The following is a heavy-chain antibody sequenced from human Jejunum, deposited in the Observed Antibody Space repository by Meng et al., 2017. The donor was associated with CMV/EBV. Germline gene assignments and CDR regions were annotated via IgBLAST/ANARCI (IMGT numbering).Heavy chain of an antibody. J-gene: IGHJ3*02. CDR1: GFTFSDYY. CDR3: ARAPDAFDI. Sequence: LSCTASGFTFSDYYMSWIRQAPGKGLQWVSKISTSGTTIYYADSVRGRFTISRDNAKNSLYLQMNSLRAEDTAVYFCARAPDAFDIWGRGTMVTVSS. V-gene: IGHV3-11*01. CDR2: ISTSGTTI.